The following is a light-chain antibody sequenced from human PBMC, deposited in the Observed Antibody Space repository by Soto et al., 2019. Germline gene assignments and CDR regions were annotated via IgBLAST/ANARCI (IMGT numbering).Light chain of an antibody. CDR2: EVS. V-gene: IGLV2-14*03. CDR1: CSDIGAYDY. CDR3: TSFAPGRIYV. Sequence: SARTRPASVSGSPGQTLTLSSSGTCSDIGAYDYVSWYQQHPGRAPKLIIYEVSHRFSGLSYRFSGSKSGNTASLTISGLQAEDEGDYYCTSFAPGRIYVFGSGTKVTVL. J-gene: IGLJ1*01.